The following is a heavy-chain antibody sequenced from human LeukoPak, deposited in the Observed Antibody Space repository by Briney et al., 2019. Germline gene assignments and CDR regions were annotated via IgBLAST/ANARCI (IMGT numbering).Heavy chain of an antibody. CDR3: AREGTWDFDY. J-gene: IGHJ4*02. Sequence: GGSLRLSCAASAFTFSTYWMSWVRQAPGKGLEWVADINQDGSEKYYVDSVKGRFTISRDNAKSSLYLQMNSLRAEDTAVYYCAREGTWDFDYWGQGTLVTVSS. V-gene: IGHV3-7*04. CDR2: INQDGSEK. D-gene: IGHD3-16*01. CDR1: AFTFSTYW.